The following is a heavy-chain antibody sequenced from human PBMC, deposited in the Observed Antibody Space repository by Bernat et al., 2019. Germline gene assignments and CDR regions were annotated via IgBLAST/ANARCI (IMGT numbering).Heavy chain of an antibody. CDR2: IYYSGST. CDR1: GGPISSSSYY. D-gene: IGHD4-17*01. J-gene: IGHJ5*02. CDR3: ARLAHTVTTVDLFDP. Sequence: QLQLQESGPGLVKPSETLSLTCTVSGGPISSSSYYWGWIRQPPGKGLEWIGSIYYSGSTSSNPSLRSRVTISVDTAKNQFSLKLSSVTAADTAVYYCARLAHTVTTVDLFDPWGQGTLVTVSS. V-gene: IGHV4-39*01.